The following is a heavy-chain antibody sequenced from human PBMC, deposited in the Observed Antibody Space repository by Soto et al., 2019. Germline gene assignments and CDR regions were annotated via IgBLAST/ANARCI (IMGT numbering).Heavy chain of an antibody. CDR2: IYYSGST. D-gene: IGHD3-22*01. J-gene: IGHJ4*02. V-gene: IGHV4-39*01. CDR3: ARTYYYDSSGAFRY. Sequence: SETLSLTCTVSGGSISSSSYYWGWIRQPPGKGLEWIGSIYYSGSTYYNPSLKSRVTISVDTSKNQFSLKLSSVTAADTAVYYCARTYYYDSSGAFRYWGQGTLVTVSS. CDR1: GGSISSSSYY.